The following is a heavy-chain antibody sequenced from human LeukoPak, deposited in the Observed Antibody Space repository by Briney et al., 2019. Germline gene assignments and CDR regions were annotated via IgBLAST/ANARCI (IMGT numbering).Heavy chain of an antibody. V-gene: IGHV3-7*03. Sequence: GGSLRLSCAASGFTFSSYWMSWVCQAPGKGLEWVANIKQDGSEKYYVDSVKGRFTISRDNAKNSLYLQMNSLRAEDTAVYYCASFYGSGSYYPYFDYWGQGTLVTVSS. CDR2: IKQDGSEK. J-gene: IGHJ4*02. CDR1: GFTFSSYW. D-gene: IGHD3-10*01. CDR3: ASFYGSGSYYPYFDY.